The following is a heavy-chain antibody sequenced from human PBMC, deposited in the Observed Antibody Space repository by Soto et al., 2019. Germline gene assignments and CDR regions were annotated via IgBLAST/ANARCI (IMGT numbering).Heavy chain of an antibody. V-gene: IGHV4-4*02. CDR2: IYYSGST. J-gene: IGHJ4*02. Sequence: SETLSLTCAVSGGSIRSTNWWSWVRQPPGKGLEWIGDIYYSGSTYYNPSLKSRVTISVDMFKNQFSLSLRSVTAADTAVYYCAIYINSDNYYALDSWGQGSPVTVSS. CDR3: AIYINSDNYYALDS. D-gene: IGHD3-22*01. CDR1: GGSIRSTNW.